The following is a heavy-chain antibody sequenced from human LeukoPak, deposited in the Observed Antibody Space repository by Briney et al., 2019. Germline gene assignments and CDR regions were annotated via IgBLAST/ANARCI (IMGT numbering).Heavy chain of an antibody. CDR1: GGSFSGYY. CDR3: ARDVSSIVVVVAARSWFDP. D-gene: IGHD2-15*01. J-gene: IGHJ5*02. CDR2: INHSGST. Sequence: PSETLSLTCAVYGGSFSGYYWSWIRQPPGKGLEWIGEINHSGSTNYNPSLRSRVTISVDTSKNQFSLKLSSVTAADTAVYYCARDVSSIVVVVAARSWFDPWGQGTLVTVSS. V-gene: IGHV4-34*01.